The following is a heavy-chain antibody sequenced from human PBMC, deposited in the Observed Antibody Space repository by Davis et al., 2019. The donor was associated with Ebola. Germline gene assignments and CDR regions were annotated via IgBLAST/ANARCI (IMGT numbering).Heavy chain of an antibody. V-gene: IGHV4-39*02. CDR3: ARDFVY. CDR1: GGSISSSSYY. J-gene: IGHJ4*02. Sequence: MPSETLSLTCTVSGGSISSSSYYWGWIRQPPGKGLEWIGSVYYSGSTYYNPSLKRRVTISVDTSKNQFSLKLSSVTAADTAVYYCARDFVYWGQGTLVTVSS. CDR2: VYYSGST.